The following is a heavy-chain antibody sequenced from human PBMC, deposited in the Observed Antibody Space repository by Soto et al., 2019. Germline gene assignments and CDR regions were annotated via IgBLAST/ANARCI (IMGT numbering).Heavy chain of an antibody. CDR1: GFTFSTSA. V-gene: IGHV1-58*01. CDR3: AARRSGIYAMDV. Sequence: SVKDYSKASGFTFSTSAFQWVRQARGQRPEWMGWIVGGSGNTNYAQNSQERVIITRDMSTSTVYMELSSLRSDDTAVYFCAARRSGIYAMDVWGQGTPVTVSS. J-gene: IGHJ6*01. D-gene: IGHD1-1*01. CDR2: IVGGSGNT.